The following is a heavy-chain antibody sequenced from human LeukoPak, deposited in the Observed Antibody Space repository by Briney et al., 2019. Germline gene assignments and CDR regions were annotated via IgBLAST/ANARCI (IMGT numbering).Heavy chain of an antibody. Sequence: SETLSLTCTVSGGSISSSSYYWGWIRQPPGKGLEWIGSIYYSGSTYYNPSLKSRVTISVDTSKNQFSLKLSSVNAADTAVYYCARHPAGGYDRDYLFDYWGQGTLVTVSS. CDR1: GGSISSSSYY. J-gene: IGHJ4*02. CDR3: ARHPAGGYDRDYLFDY. D-gene: IGHD5-12*01. CDR2: IYYSGST. V-gene: IGHV4-39*01.